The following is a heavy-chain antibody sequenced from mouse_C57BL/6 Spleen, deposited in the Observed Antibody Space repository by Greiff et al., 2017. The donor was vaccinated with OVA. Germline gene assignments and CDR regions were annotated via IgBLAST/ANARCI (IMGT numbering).Heavy chain of an antibody. Sequence: EVQVVESGGGLVKHGGSLKLSCAASGFTFSSYAMSWVRQTPEKRLEWVATISDGGSYTYYPDNVKGRFIISRDNAKNNLYLQMSHLKSEDTAMYYCAREAFDYWGQGTTLTVSS. J-gene: IGHJ2*01. CDR2: ISDGGSYT. CDR1: GFTFSSYA. CDR3: AREAFDY. V-gene: IGHV5-4*01.